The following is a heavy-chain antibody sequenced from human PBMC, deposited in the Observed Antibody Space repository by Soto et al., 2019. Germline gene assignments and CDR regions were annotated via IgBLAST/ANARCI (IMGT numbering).Heavy chain of an antibody. CDR3: ARDRGGRYYDYIWGSYRFDY. CDR1: GFTFSSYS. J-gene: IGHJ4*02. CDR2: ISSSSSYI. Sequence: GGSLRLSCAASGFTFSSYSMNWVRQAPGKGLEWVSSISSSSSYIYYADSVKGRFTISRDNAKNSLYLQMNSLRAEDTAVYYCARDRGGRYYDYIWGSYRFDYWGQGTLVTVSS. V-gene: IGHV3-21*01. D-gene: IGHD3-16*02.